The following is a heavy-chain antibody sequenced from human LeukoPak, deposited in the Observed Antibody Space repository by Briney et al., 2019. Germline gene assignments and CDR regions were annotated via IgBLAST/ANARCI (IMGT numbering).Heavy chain of an antibody. CDR3: AKGPRYNILTGYYKSHFFDY. CDR1: GFTLSTYS. Sequence: GGSLRLSCAASGFTLSTYSLNWVRQAPGKGLEWVSSISSSSLYIYYADSVKGRFTISRDNAKNSLFLQMNSLRAEDTAVYYCAKGPRYNILTGYYKSHFFDYWGQGTLVTVSS. CDR2: ISSSSLYI. V-gene: IGHV3-21*04. J-gene: IGHJ4*02. D-gene: IGHD3-9*01.